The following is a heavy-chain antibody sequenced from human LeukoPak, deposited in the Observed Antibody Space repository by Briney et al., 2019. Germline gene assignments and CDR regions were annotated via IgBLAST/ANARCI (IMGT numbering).Heavy chain of an antibody. J-gene: IGHJ6*03. CDR1: GFTVSSNS. V-gene: IGHV3-53*01. D-gene: IGHD2-8*01. CDR2: IYTTGST. CDR3: AREGIVLMVQDGYMDV. Sequence: GGSLRLSCTVSGFTVSSNSMSWVRQAPGKGLEWVSFIYTTGSTHNSDSVKGRFTISRDSSKNTLYLQMNSLRAEDTAVYYCAREGIVLMVQDGYMDVWGKGTTVTVSS.